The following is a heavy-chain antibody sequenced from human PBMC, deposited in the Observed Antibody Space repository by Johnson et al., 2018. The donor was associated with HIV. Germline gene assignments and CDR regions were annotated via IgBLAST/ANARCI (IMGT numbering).Heavy chain of an antibody. D-gene: IGHD2-2*01. Sequence: MQLVESGGGVVQPGRSLRLSCAASGFTFSDHYMDWVRQAPGKGLEWVGRTRNKANSYTTEYAASVKGRFTISRDDSKNSLYLQMNSLKTEDTAVYYCARGDCSSTSCPRNAFDIWGQGTMVTVSS. CDR3: ARGDCSSTSCPRNAFDI. V-gene: IGHV3-72*01. CDR2: TRNKANSYTT. J-gene: IGHJ3*02. CDR1: GFTFSDHY.